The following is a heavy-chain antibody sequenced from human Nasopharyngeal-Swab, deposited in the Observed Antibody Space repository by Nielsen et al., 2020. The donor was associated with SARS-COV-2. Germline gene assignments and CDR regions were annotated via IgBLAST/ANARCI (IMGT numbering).Heavy chain of an antibody. V-gene: IGHV3-23*01. Sequence: GESLKISCAASRFTFSRYGMSWVRQAPGKGLEWVSTISGSGGYTYYADSVKGRFTISRDNSENTLYLQMNSLRVEDTAIYYCARGAFEYSSSWYDPYYFDYWGQGTLVTVSS. J-gene: IGHJ4*02. D-gene: IGHD6-19*01. CDR1: RFTFSRYG. CDR3: ARGAFEYSSSWYDPYYFDY. CDR2: ISGSGGYT.